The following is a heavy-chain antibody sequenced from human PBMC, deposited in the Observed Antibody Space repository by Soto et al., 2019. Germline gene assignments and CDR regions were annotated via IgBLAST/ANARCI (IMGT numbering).Heavy chain of an antibody. D-gene: IGHD3-22*01. CDR2: ISAYNGNT. CDR3: ARDYYDSSRDYFDY. Sequence: GASVKVSCKASGYTFTSYGISWVRQAPGQGLEWMGWISAYNGNTNYAQKLQGRVTMTTDTSTSTAYMELRSLRSDDTAVYYCARDYYDSSRDYFDYWGQGTLVTVSS. CDR1: GYTFTSYG. J-gene: IGHJ4*02. V-gene: IGHV1-18*01.